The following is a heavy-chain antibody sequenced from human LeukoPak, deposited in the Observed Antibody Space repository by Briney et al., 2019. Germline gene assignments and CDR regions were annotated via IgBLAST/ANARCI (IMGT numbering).Heavy chain of an antibody. J-gene: IGHJ4*02. CDR3: ATDRDNSDWQKRFDS. CDR1: GFTFSTYW. D-gene: IGHD2-21*02. V-gene: IGHV3-7*01. CDR2: INQDASEI. Sequence: GGSLRLSCAASGFTFSTYWKHWYRQAPGKGLEWVGNINQDASEINYVHSVRGRFTISRDNAKNSLHLQMNSVRAEDTAVYYCATDRDNSDWQKRFDSWGQGTMVTVSS.